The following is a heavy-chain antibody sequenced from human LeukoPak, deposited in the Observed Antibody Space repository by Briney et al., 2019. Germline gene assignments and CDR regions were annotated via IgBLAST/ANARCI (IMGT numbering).Heavy chain of an antibody. Sequence: SVKVSCKASGGTFSSYAISWVRQAPGQGLEWMGGIIPIFGTANYAQKFQGRVTITADKSTSTAYMELSSLRSEDTAVYYCARDRARDGRIAAQNFDLWGRGTLVTVSS. CDR2: IIPIFGTA. CDR1: GGTFSSYA. V-gene: IGHV1-69*06. D-gene: IGHD6-6*01. J-gene: IGHJ2*01. CDR3: ARDRARDGRIAAQNFDL.